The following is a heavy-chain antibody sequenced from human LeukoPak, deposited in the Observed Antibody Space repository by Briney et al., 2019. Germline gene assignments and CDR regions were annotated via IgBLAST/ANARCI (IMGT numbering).Heavy chain of an antibody. CDR3: ARDSVGATTGIDY. V-gene: IGHV4-59*12. J-gene: IGHJ4*02. CDR2: IFYSGST. Sequence: SETLSLTCAVSGGSISRYYWNWIRQPPGKGLEWIGYIFYSGSTSYNPSLKSRVTISVDTSKNQFSLKLSSVTAADTAVYYCARDSVGATTGIDYWGQGTLVTVSS. D-gene: IGHD1-26*01. CDR1: GGSISRYY.